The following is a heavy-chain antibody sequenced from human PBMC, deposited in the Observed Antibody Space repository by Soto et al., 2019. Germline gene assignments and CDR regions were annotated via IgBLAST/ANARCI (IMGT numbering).Heavy chain of an antibody. Sequence: GGSLRLSCAASGFTFSNAWMSWVRQAPGKGLEWVGRIKSKTDGGTTDYAAPVKGRFTISRDDSKNTLYLQMNSLKTEDTAVYYCTTDGGIVGATGLDYWGQGTPVTVSS. CDR3: TTDGGIVGATGLDY. CDR1: GFTFSNAW. J-gene: IGHJ4*02. V-gene: IGHV3-15*01. CDR2: IKSKTDGGTT. D-gene: IGHD1-26*01.